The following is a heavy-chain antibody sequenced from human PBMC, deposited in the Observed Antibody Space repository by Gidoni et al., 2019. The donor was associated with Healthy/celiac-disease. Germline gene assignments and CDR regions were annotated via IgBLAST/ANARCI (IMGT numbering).Heavy chain of an antibody. V-gene: IGHV3-30-3*01. CDR1: GFTFSSYA. D-gene: IGHD3-10*01. Sequence: QVQLVESGGGVVQPGRSLRLSCAASGFTFSSYAMHWVRQAPGKGLEWVAVKAYDGSNKYYADSVKGRFTISRDNSKNTLYLQMNSLRAEDTAVYYCAREGGSYGSGSYSGYWGQGTLVTVSS. CDR2: KAYDGSNK. CDR3: AREGGSYGSGSYSGY. J-gene: IGHJ4*02.